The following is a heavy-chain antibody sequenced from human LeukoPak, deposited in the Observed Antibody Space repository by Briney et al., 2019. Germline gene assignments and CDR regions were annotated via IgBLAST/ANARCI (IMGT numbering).Heavy chain of an antibody. J-gene: IGHJ6*03. CDR2: IYYSGST. V-gene: IGHV4-39*07. CDR1: GGSISSSSYY. D-gene: IGHD5-18*01. CDR3: ARESVDTAMVTSYYYYMDV. Sequence: PSETLSLTCTVSGGSISSSSYYWGWIRQPPGKGLEWIGSIYYSGSTYYNPSLKSRVTISVDTSKSQFSLKLSSVTAADTAVYYCARESVDTAMVTSYYYYMDVWGKGTTVTVSS.